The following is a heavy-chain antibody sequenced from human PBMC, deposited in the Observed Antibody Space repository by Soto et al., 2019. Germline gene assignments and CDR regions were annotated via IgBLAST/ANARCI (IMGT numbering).Heavy chain of an antibody. CDR3: AKGRGGSGSLTPRVDV. CDR1: GFTCNNYA. V-gene: IGHV3-23*01. CDR2: ISGGGDTT. J-gene: IGHJ4*02. D-gene: IGHD3-10*01. Sequence: EVQLLESGGGLVQPGGSLRLSYAASGFTCNNYAMNWVRQAPGKGLEWVSAISGGGDTTSYADSVKGRFTVSRDGSKNTLYLQMSSLRAEDTALYYCAKGRGGSGSLTPRVDVWGQGTLVTVSS.